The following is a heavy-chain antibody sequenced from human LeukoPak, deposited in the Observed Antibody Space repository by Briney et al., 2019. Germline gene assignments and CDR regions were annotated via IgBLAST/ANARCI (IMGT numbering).Heavy chain of an antibody. V-gene: IGHV3-64D*06. CDR1: GFTSSRSA. CDR2: IGSNGGST. Sequence: GGSLRLSCSASGFTSSRSAMRWVRQAPGKGLEYVSAIGSNGGSTYYADSVKGRFTISRDNSKNTLYLQMSSLRAEDTAVYHCVKDDSYYYDTSTYVAWGQGTLVTVSS. D-gene: IGHD3-22*01. CDR3: VKDDSYYYDTSTYVA. J-gene: IGHJ5*02.